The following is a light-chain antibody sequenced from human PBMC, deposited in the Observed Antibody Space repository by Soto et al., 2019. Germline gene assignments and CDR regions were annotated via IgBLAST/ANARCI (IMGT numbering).Light chain of an antibody. CDR1: QSVSNDF. CDR3: QQYGSSPAVT. V-gene: IGKV3-20*01. J-gene: IGKJ4*01. CDR2: GAS. Sequence: EIVLTQSPGILSLSPGQRVTLSCRASQSVSNDFLAWYQQKPGQAPRLLIYGASSRATGIPDRFSGSGSGTDFTLTINRLEPEDFAVYYCQQYGSSPAVTFGGGTKVDIK.